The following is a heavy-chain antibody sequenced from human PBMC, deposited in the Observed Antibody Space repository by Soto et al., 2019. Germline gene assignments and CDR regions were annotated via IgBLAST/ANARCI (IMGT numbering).Heavy chain of an antibody. V-gene: IGHV6-1*01. J-gene: IGHJ6*02. CDR3: ARCNTAMVTGTYYYYYYGMDV. Sequence: LSQTLSLTCAISGDSVSSNSAAWHWIRQSPSRGLEWLGRTYYRSKWYNDYAVSVKSRITINPDTSKNQFSLQLNSVTPEDTAVYYCARCNTAMVTGTYYYYYYGMDVWGQGTTVTVSS. D-gene: IGHD5-18*01. CDR1: GDSVSSNSAA. CDR2: TYYRSKWYN.